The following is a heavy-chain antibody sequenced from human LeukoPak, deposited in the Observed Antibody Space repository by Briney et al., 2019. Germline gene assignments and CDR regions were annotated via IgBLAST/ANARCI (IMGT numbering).Heavy chain of an antibody. D-gene: IGHD3-10*01. V-gene: IGHV3-30-3*02. J-gene: IGHJ3*02. CDR1: GFTFSSYA. Sequence: YPGGSLRLSCAASGFTFSSYAMHWVRQAPGKGLEWVAVISYDGSIKYYTDSVKGRFTVSRDNSKNTLYLQMNSLRAEDTAVYYCAKTYGLGAFDIWGQGAMVTVSS. CDR2: ISYDGSIK. CDR3: AKTYGLGAFDI.